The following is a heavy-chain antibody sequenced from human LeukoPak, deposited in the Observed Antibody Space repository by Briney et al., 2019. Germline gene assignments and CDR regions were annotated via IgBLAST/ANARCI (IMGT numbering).Heavy chain of an antibody. CDR2: INPNSDGT. Sequence: ASVKVSCKASGYTFTGYYMHWVRQAPGQGLEWMGWINPNSDGTNYAQKFQGRVTITADESTSTAYMELSSLRSEDTAVYYCARGFGRGSGSYPFDYWGQGTLVTVSS. J-gene: IGHJ4*02. CDR3: ARGFGRGSGSYPFDY. V-gene: IGHV1-2*02. D-gene: IGHD3-10*01. CDR1: GYTFTGYY.